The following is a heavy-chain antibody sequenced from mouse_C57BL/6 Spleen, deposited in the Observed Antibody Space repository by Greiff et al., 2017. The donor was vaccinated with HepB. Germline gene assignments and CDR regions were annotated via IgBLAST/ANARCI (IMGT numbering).Heavy chain of an antibody. V-gene: IGHV5-9-1*02. D-gene: IGHD1-1*01. Sequence: EVKLVESGEGLVKPGGSLKPSCAASGFTFSSYAMSWVRQTPEKRLEWVAYISSGGDYIYYADTVKGRFTISRDNARNTLYLQMSSLKSEDTAMYYCTRESVYYGSSPVAYWGQGTLVTVSA. CDR1: GFTFSSYA. CDR2: ISSGGDYI. J-gene: IGHJ3*01. CDR3: TRESVYYGSSPVAY.